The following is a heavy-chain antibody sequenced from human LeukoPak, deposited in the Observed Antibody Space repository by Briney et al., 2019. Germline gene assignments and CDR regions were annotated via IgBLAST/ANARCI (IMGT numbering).Heavy chain of an antibody. CDR1: GYTFTTYY. Sequence: ASVKVSCKTSGYTFTTYYIHWVRQAPGQGLDWMGWIKPSTGDTNYAPKFQGRVAMTRDTSITTAYMDLYSLRSDDTAMYYCVATTYSDHVPFDYWGQGTLVTVSS. CDR3: VATTYSDHVPFDY. D-gene: IGHD4-17*01. V-gene: IGHV1-2*02. CDR2: IKPSTGDT. J-gene: IGHJ4*02.